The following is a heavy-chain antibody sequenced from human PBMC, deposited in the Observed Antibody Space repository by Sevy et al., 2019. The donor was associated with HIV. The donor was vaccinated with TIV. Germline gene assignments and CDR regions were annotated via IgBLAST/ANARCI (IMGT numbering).Heavy chain of an antibody. V-gene: IGHV4-34*01. J-gene: IGHJ6*03. CDR3: GRSVVRGPNSNSHYVDV. CDR1: GVSFKDYY. D-gene: IGHD3-10*01. Sequence: SETLSLTCAVYGVSFKDYYWSWIRQPPGKGLEWIGDIDHSGIPTYNPPLQSRAIIFGSTTQNQLSLMLTSMTAADTAVYYCGRSVVRGPNSNSHYVDVWGTGTTVTVSS. CDR2: IDHSGIP.